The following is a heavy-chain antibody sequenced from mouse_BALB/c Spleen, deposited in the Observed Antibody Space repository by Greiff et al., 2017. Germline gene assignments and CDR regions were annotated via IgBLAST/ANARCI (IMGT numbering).Heavy chain of an antibody. Sequence: EVKLVESGPELVKPGASVKMSCKASGYTFTSYVMHWVKQKPGQGLEWIGYINPYNDGTKYNEKFKGKATLTSDKSSSTAYMELSSLTSEDSAVYYCARGHYYGYYFDYWGQGTTLTVSS. J-gene: IGHJ2*01. CDR2: INPYNDGT. CDR3: ARGHYYGYYFDY. V-gene: IGHV1-14*01. D-gene: IGHD1-2*01. CDR1: GYTFTSYV.